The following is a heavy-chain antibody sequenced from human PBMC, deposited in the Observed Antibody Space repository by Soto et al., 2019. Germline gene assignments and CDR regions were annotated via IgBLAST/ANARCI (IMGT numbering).Heavy chain of an antibody. CDR1: GGSISGYY. Sequence: PSETLSLTCSLSGGSISGYYWTWIRQPPGKGLEWIGYVYNSGSTNYNPSLKSRVTISEDTSKSQFSLKVNSMTAADTAVYYCARYRREAVAGYTLDNWGQGILVTVSS. CDR3: ARYRREAVAGYTLDN. J-gene: IGHJ4*02. D-gene: IGHD6-13*01. CDR2: VYNSGST. V-gene: IGHV4-59*01.